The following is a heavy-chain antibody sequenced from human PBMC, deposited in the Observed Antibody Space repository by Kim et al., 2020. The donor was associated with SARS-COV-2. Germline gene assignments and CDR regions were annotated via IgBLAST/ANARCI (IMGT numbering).Heavy chain of an antibody. J-gene: IGHJ6*02. CDR3: AKDLQDARLGYYYGMDV. D-gene: IGHD2-2*01. CDR2: ISYDGSNK. Sequence: GGSLRLSCAASGFTFSSYGMHWVRQAPGKGLEWVAVISYDGSNKYYADSVKGRFTISRDNSKNTLYLQMNSLRAEDTAVYYCAKDLQDARLGYYYGMDVWGQGTTVTVSS. CDR1: GFTFSSYG. V-gene: IGHV3-30*18.